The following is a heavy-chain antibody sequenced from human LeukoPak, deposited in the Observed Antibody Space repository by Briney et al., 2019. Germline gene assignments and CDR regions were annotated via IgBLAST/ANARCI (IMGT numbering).Heavy chain of an antibody. Sequence: SETLSLTCTVSGDSINNYYWSWIRQPAGKGLEWIGRIYKSGSIDYNPSLRSRVTMSLDMSKNQFSLKLNSVTAADTAVYYCARDCSGATCYSGAFDTWGQGTMVTVSS. D-gene: IGHD2-15*01. CDR2: IYKSGSI. J-gene: IGHJ3*02. V-gene: IGHV4-4*07. CDR3: ARDCSGATCYSGAFDT. CDR1: GDSINNYY.